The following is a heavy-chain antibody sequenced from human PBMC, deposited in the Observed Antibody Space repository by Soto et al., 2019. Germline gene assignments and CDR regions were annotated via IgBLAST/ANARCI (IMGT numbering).Heavy chain of an antibody. D-gene: IGHD2-2*01. CDR2: INPLSGIP. Sequence: QVQLVQSGAEVKKPESSVKVSCKTSGGTFVRHVISWVRQAPGQGPEWMGKINPLSGIPNYAQKFQDRVTFNADTDSSTAYMDLSSLRSDDTAVYYCATPACAATWCSPSHNLDHWGQGTLVTVSS. CDR1: GGTFVRHV. J-gene: IGHJ4*02. V-gene: IGHV1-69*09. CDR3: ATPACAATWCSPSHNLDH.